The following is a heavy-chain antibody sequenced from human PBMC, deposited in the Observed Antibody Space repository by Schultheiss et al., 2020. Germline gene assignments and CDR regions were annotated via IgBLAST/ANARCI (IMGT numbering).Heavy chain of an antibody. Sequence: GGSLRLSCAASGFTFASYAMSWVRQAPGKGLEWVSVIYSGGSTYYADSVKGRFTISRDNSKNTLYLQMNSLRAEDTAVYYCASRYCSGGSCYPGRDYYGMDVWGQGTTVTVSS. J-gene: IGHJ6*02. CDR1: GFTFASYA. D-gene: IGHD2-15*01. CDR2: IYSGGST. CDR3: ASRYCSGGSCYPGRDYYGMDV. V-gene: IGHV3-53*01.